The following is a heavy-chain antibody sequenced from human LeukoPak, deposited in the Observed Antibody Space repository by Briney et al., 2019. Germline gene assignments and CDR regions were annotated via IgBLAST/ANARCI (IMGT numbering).Heavy chain of an antibody. CDR2: INPNSGGT. Sequence: RWASVKVSCKASGYTFNGYYIHWVRQAPGQGLEWMGWINPNSGGTNYAQKFQGRVTMTRDTSISTAYMELSRLRSDDTAVYSCARPGTLGYSGNYYYFDYWGQGTLVTSSS. D-gene: IGHD1-26*01. CDR3: ARPGTLGYSGNYYYFDY. J-gene: IGHJ4*02. CDR1: GYTFNGYY. V-gene: IGHV1-2*02.